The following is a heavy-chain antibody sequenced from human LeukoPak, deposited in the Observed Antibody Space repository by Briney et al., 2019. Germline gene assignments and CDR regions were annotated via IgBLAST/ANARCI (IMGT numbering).Heavy chain of an antibody. J-gene: IGHJ6*04. V-gene: IGHV3-48*01. D-gene: IGHD2-2*01. Sequence: PGGSLRLSCAASGFTFSSYSMNWVRQAPGKGLEWVSYISSSSSTIYYADSVKGRFTISRDNAKNSLYLQMNSLRAEDTAVYYCARPYCSSTSCYWVDVWGKGTTVTVSS. CDR3: ARPYCSSTSCYWVDV. CDR1: GFTFSSYS. CDR2: ISSSSSTI.